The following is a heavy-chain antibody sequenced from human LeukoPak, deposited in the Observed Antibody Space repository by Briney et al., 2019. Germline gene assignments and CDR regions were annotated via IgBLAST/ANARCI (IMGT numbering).Heavy chain of an antibody. Sequence: GGSLRLSCAASGFTLSNHAMSWVRQAPGKGLEWVSAISGSGGSTYYADSVKGWFTTSRDNSKNTLCLQMNSLRAEDTAVYYCAKEAGFGELIFDYWGQGILVTVSS. V-gene: IGHV3-23*01. D-gene: IGHD3-10*01. CDR3: AKEAGFGELIFDY. CDR1: GFTLSNHA. CDR2: ISGSGGST. J-gene: IGHJ4*02.